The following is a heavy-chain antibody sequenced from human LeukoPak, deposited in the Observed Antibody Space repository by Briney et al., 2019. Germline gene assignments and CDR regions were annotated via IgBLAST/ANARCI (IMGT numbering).Heavy chain of an antibody. D-gene: IGHD6-13*01. J-gene: IGHJ4*02. CDR3: AGGFNRVAAAGPDY. CDR2: INSDGSST. CDR1: GFTFSSYW. V-gene: IGHV3-74*01. Sequence: GGSLRLSCAASGFTFSSYWMHWVRQAPGKGLVWVSRINSDGSSTSYADSVKGRFTISRDNAKNTLYLQMNSLRAGDTALYYCAGGFNRVAAAGPDYWGQGTLVTVSS.